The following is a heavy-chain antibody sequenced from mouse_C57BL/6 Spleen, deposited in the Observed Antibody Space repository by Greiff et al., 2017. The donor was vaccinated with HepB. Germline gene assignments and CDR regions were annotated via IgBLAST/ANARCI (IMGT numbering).Heavy chain of an antibody. J-gene: IGHJ1*03. CDR3: AREGYSSSHWYFDV. CDR1: GFTFSSYG. D-gene: IGHD1-1*01. Sequence: EVQLVESGGDLVKPGGSLKLSCAASGFTFSSYGMSWVRQTPDKSLEWVATISSGGGYTYYPDSVKGRFTISIDNAKNTPYLQMSSLKSEDTAMYYCAREGYSSSHWYFDVWGTGTTVTVSS. V-gene: IGHV5-6*01. CDR2: ISSGGGYT.